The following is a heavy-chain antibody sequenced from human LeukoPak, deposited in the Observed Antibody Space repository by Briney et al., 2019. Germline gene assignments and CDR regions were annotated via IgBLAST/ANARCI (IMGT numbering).Heavy chain of an antibody. CDR2: INHSGST. CDR3: ASAGNGENNWFDP. Sequence: PSETLSLTCAVYGGSFSGYYWSWIRQPPGKGLEWIGEINHSGSTNYNPSLKSRVTISVDTSKNQFSLKLSSETAADTAVYYCASAGNGENNWFDPWGQGTLVTVSS. J-gene: IGHJ5*02. D-gene: IGHD4-17*01. V-gene: IGHV4-34*01. CDR1: GGSFSGYY.